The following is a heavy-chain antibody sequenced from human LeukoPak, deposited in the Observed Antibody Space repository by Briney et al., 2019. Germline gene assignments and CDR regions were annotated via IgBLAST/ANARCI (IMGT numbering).Heavy chain of an antibody. CDR1: GGSISTNNYY. V-gene: IGHV4-61*05. J-gene: IGHJ3*02. Sequence: SSETLSLTCTVSGGSISTNNYYWGWIRQSPGKGLEWIAYIFYSGSTNYNPSLKSRVTISVDTSKDQFSLKLSSVTAADTAVYYCARHRQVAAVVSRGAFDIWGQGTMVSVSS. CDR2: IFYSGST. CDR3: ARHRQVAAVVSRGAFDI. D-gene: IGHD2-8*02.